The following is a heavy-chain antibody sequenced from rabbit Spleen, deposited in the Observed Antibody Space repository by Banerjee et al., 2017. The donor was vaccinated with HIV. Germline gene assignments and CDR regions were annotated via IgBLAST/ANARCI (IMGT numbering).Heavy chain of an antibody. CDR1: GFSFSSSYY. V-gene: IGHV1S40*01. CDR2: INTSSGNT. D-gene: IGHD7-1*01. J-gene: IGHJ4*01. CDR3: ARYFSFVIGWNFGL. Sequence: QSLEESGGGLVQPEGSLTLTCTASGFSFSSSYYMCWVRQAPGKGLEWIACINTSSGNTVYAIGAKGPFTISQTSSTTVTLQMTSRTAADTATYFCARYFSFVIGWNFGLCAPATLATVS.